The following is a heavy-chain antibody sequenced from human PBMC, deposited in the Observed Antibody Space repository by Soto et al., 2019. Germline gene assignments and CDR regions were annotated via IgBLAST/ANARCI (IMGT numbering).Heavy chain of an antibody. CDR1: GYSFTSYW. CDR3: AVVPAARQDAIYYYYGMDV. CDR2: IDPSDSYT. V-gene: IGHV5-10-1*01. Sequence: GESLKISCKGSGYSFTSYWISWVRQMPGKGLEWMGRIDPSDSYTNYSPSFQGHVTISADKSISTAYLQWSSLKASDTAMYYCAVVPAARQDAIYYYYGMDVWGQGTTVTVSS. D-gene: IGHD2-2*01. J-gene: IGHJ6*02.